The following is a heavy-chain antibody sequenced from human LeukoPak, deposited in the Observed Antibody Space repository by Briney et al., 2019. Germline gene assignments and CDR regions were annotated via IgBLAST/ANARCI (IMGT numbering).Heavy chain of an antibody. V-gene: IGHV3-23*01. CDR2: ISGSGGST. CDR3: ATSIMITFGGVVYFDY. CDR1: GFTFSSYA. Sequence: GGSLRLSCAASGFTFSSYAMSWVRQAPGKGLEWVSAISGSGGSTYYADSVKGRSTISRDNSKNTLYLQMNSLRAEDTAVYYCATSIMITFGGVVYFDYWGQGTLVTVSS. J-gene: IGHJ4*02. D-gene: IGHD3-16*01.